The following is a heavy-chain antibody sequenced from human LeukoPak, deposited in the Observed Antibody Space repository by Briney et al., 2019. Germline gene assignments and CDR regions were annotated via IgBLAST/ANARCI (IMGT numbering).Heavy chain of an antibody. V-gene: IGHV4-59*11. J-gene: IGHJ6*03. Sequence: SETLSLTCTVSGGSISSHYWNWIRQPPGKGLEWIGYIHYSGSTNYNPSLKSRVTISVDTSKNQFSLKLSSVTAAATAVYYCARERAAYYYMDVWGKGTTVTVSS. CDR2: IHYSGST. CDR3: ARERAAYYYMDV. D-gene: IGHD6-25*01. CDR1: GGSISSHY.